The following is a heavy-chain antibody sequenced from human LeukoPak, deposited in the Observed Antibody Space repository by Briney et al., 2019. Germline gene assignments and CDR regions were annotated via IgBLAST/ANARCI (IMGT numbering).Heavy chain of an antibody. V-gene: IGHV1-2*02. Sequence: ASVKVSCKASGYTFTGYYMHWVRQAPGQGLEWMGWINPNSGGTNYAQKLQGRVTMTRDTSISTAYMELSRLRSDDTAVYYCARDFSVGGGYCSSTGCYTTWFDPWGQGTLVTVSS. D-gene: IGHD2-2*02. CDR3: ARDFSVGGGYCSSTGCYTTWFDP. CDR1: GYTFTGYY. CDR2: INPNSGGT. J-gene: IGHJ5*02.